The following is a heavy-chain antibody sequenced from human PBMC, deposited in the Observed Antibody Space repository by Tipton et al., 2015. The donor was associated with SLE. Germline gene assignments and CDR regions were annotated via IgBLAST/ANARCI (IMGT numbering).Heavy chain of an antibody. CDR1: GFTFSSYW. J-gene: IGHJ4*02. V-gene: IGHV3-7*01. CDR2: IKQDGSEK. Sequence: SLRLSCAASGFTFSSYWMSWVRQAPGKGLEWVANIKQDGSEKYYVDSVKGRFTIPRDNAKNSLYLQMNSLRAEDTAVYYCATTGYSSSWFFDYWGQGTLVTVSS. CDR3: ATTGYSSSWFFDY. D-gene: IGHD6-13*01.